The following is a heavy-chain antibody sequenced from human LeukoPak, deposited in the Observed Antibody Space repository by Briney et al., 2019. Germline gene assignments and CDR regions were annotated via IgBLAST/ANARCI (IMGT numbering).Heavy chain of an antibody. CDR2: VYYTGST. V-gene: IGHV4-59*08. Sequence: SETLSLTCSVSGGSVSNYYWSWIRQPLGEGVERICYVYYTGSTNYNPTLKSRVTMFEDKSKNQFSLRLCSVTVADTAAYYCARHFAYSSSSYFDYWGQGSLVTVSS. J-gene: IGHJ4*02. D-gene: IGHD6-6*01. CDR1: GGSVSNYY. CDR3: ARHFAYSSSSYFDY.